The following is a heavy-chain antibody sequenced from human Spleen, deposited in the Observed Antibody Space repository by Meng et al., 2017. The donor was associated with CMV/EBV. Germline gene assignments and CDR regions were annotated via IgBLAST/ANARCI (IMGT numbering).Heavy chain of an antibody. CDR2: INWNGGST. Sequence: SGFTFADYGMSWVRQAPGKGLEWVSGINWNGGSTGYADSVKGRFTISRDNAKNSLYLQMNSLRAEDTALYYCARGRYYDSSGYWEGDYWGQGTLVTVSS. CDR3: ARGRYYDSSGYWEGDY. D-gene: IGHD3-22*01. V-gene: IGHV3-20*03. J-gene: IGHJ4*02. CDR1: GFTFADYG.